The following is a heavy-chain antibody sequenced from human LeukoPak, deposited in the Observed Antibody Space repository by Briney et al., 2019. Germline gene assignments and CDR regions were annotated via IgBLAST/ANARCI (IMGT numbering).Heavy chain of an antibody. D-gene: IGHD3-3*01. V-gene: IGHV3-9*01. CDR3: ARGYYDSWSGYFDY. Sequence: GRSLRLSCAASGFTFDDYAMHWVRQAPGKGLEWVSGISWNSGSIGYADSVKGRFTISRDNAKNSLYLQMNSLRAEDTALYYCARGYYDSWSGYFDYWGQGTLVTVSS. J-gene: IGHJ4*02. CDR2: ISWNSGSI. CDR1: GFTFDDYA.